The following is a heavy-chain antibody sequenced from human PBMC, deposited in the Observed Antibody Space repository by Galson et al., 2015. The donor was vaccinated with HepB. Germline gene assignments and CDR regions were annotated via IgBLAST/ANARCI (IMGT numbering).Heavy chain of an antibody. CDR1: GFSLSTSGMC. J-gene: IGHJ4*02. CDR3: ARMMYDSSGYYSYYFDY. V-gene: IGHV2-70*11. CDR2: IDWDDDK. D-gene: IGHD3-22*01. Sequence: PALVKPTQTLTLTCTFSGFSLSTSGMCVSWIRQPPGKALEWLARIDWDDDKYYSTSLKTRLTISKDTSKNQVVLTMTNMDPVDTATYYCARMMYDSSGYYSYYFDYWGQGTLVTVSS.